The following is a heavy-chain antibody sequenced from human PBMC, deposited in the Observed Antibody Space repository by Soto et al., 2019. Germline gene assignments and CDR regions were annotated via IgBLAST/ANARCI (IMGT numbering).Heavy chain of an antibody. CDR2: VYYSGST. CDR1: GGCESGSTHS. D-gene: IGHD2-8*01. V-gene: IGHV4-39*01. CDR3: AVSWGYCTQGVCSRQVDY. J-gene: IGHJ4*01. Sequence: TLSLTCTSAGGCESGSTHSWAGIRKTPGKGLEWIGNVYYSGSTYYNPSLKSRVTISVDTSKNQFSLNLNSVTAADTAVYYCAVSWGYCTQGVCSRQVDYWGQGTLVTVSS.